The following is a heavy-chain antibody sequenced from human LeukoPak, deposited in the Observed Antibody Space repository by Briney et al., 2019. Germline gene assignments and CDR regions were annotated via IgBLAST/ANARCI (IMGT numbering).Heavy chain of an antibody. Sequence: GGSLRLSCAASGFIFGTYWMTWVRQAPGKGLEWVANIKLDGGEENYVDSVKGRFTISRDNAKNSLYLQMNSLRAEDTAVYYCARGPGIAAAAPPWGQGTMVTVSS. CDR3: ARGPGIAAAAPP. CDR1: GFIFGTYW. CDR2: IKLDGGEE. D-gene: IGHD6-13*01. V-gene: IGHV3-7*01. J-gene: IGHJ3*01.